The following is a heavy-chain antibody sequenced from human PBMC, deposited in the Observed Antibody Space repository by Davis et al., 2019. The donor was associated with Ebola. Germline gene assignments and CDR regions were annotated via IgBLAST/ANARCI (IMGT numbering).Heavy chain of an antibody. Sequence: AASVKVSCKASGYTFTSYGISWVRQAPGQGLERMGWISAYNGNTNYAQKLQGRVTMTTDTSTSTAYMELRSLRSDDTAVYYCARDSMVRGNDYWGQGTLVTVSS. J-gene: IGHJ4*02. CDR2: ISAYNGNT. CDR1: GYTFTSYG. V-gene: IGHV1-18*04. CDR3: ARDSMVRGNDY. D-gene: IGHD3-10*01.